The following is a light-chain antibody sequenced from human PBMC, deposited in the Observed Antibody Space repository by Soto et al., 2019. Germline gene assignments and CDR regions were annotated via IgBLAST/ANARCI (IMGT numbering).Light chain of an antibody. J-gene: IGLJ3*02. V-gene: IGLV1-44*01. Sequence: QSALTQSPSASGTPGQRVTISCSGSTSNIGGNTVNWYRQVPGTAPKLLIHNNDQRTSGVPDRIAGSKPGTSASLAISGLQAEDGAGYYCSSWDDSLNGWVFGGGTKVNVL. CDR2: NND. CDR1: TSNIGGNT. CDR3: SSWDDSLNGWV.